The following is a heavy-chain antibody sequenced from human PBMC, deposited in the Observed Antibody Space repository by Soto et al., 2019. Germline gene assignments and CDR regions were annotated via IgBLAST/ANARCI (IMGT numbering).Heavy chain of an antibody. J-gene: IGHJ5*02. CDR3: ARSRGHDDFWSGYNNWFDP. Sequence: SVKVSCKASGGTFSSYAISWVRQAPGQGLEWMGGIIPIFGTANYAQKFQGRVTITADKSTSTAYTELSSLRSEDTAVYYCARSRGHDDFWSGYNNWFDPWGQGTLVTVSS. V-gene: IGHV1-69*06. CDR2: IIPIFGTA. CDR1: GGTFSSYA. D-gene: IGHD3-3*01.